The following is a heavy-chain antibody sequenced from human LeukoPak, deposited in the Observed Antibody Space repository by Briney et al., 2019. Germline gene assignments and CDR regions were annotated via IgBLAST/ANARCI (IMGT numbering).Heavy chain of an antibody. V-gene: IGHV3-9*01. D-gene: IGHD3/OR15-3a*01. J-gene: IGHJ4*02. CDR2: ISWNGGSI. CDR1: GFTFDDYA. Sequence: PGGSLRLSCAASGFTFDDYAMHWVRQAPGKGLEWVSGISWNGGSIGYADSVKGRFTISRDNAKNSLYLQMNSLRAEDTAVYYRARGTGNYYGYWGQGTLVTVSS. CDR3: ARGTGNYYGY.